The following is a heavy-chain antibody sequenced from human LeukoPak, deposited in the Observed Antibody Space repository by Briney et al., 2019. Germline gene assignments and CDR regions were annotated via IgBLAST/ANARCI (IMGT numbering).Heavy chain of an antibody. Sequence: SVKVSCKASGGTFSSYAISWVRQAPGQGLEWTGGIIPIFGTANYAQKFQGRVTITADESTSTAYMELSSLRSEDTAVYYCARAEITIFGVVIKYYGMDVWGQGTTVTVSS. CDR1: GGTFSSYA. CDR3: ARAEITIFGVVIKYYGMDV. D-gene: IGHD3-3*01. CDR2: IIPIFGTA. V-gene: IGHV1-69*13. J-gene: IGHJ6*02.